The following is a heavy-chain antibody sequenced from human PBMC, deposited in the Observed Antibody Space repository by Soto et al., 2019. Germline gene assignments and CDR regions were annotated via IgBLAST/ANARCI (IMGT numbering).Heavy chain of an antibody. CDR3: AQRVGSLGSFDY. CDR1: GFSLTYRGGS. CDR2: INWNGDT. V-gene: IGHV2-5*01. Sequence: SGPTLVNPTRPARLTCTFSGFSLTYRGGSGGWIRQPPGKALEWLAFINWNGDTGYRQSMQSRHNITKENTKKQGVQTITKMDPLDTYSYYCAQRVGSLGSFDYWGQGILVTVSS. J-gene: IGHJ4*02. D-gene: IGHD3-10*01.